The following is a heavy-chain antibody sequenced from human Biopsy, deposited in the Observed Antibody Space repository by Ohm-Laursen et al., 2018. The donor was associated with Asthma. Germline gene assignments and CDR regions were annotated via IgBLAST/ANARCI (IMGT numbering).Heavy chain of an antibody. CDR3: AKTWGDKFLTPRPPGH. V-gene: IGHV3-53*05. CDR1: GFTVSRDH. CDR2: IYSGGTS. D-gene: IGHD3-16*01. Sequence: SLRLSCTASGFTVSRDHMFWVRQAPGKGLEWVSVIYSGGTSDTADSVRGRFTISRDFYKNTVYLQMNSLRPEDTAIFYCAKTWGDKFLTPRPPGHWDQGTLVTVSS. J-gene: IGHJ4*02.